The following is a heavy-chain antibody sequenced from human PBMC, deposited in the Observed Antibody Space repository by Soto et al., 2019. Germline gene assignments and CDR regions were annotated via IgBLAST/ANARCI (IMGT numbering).Heavy chain of an antibody. CDR3: ARAVSTTAVNWFDP. Sequence: GGSLRLSCAASGFTFSTYGMHWVRQAPGKGPEWVAVIWNNGNRKYYADSVTGRFTISRDNSQNTLYLQMNSLRAEDTAVYYCARAVSTTAVNWFDPWGQGTLVTVSS. CDR2: IWNNGNRK. D-gene: IGHD2-2*01. J-gene: IGHJ5*02. V-gene: IGHV3-33*01. CDR1: GFTFSTYG.